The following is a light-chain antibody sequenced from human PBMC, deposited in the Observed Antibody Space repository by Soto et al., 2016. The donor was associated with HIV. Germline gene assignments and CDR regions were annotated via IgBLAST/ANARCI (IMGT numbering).Light chain of an antibody. J-gene: IGKJ4*01. Sequence: DIQMTQSPSSVSASVGDRVTITCRASQAVDKWLAWYQQKAGDAPKLLIYAASSLQSGVPSRFSGSGSGTDFTLTISSLQPEDFATYYCQQHQNVPLTFGGGTKVAI. CDR2: AAS. CDR3: QQHQNVPLT. CDR1: QAVDKW. V-gene: IGKV1-12*01.